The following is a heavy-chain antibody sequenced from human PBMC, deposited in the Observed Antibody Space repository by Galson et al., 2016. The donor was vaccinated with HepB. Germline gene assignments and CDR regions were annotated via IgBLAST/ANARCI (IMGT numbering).Heavy chain of an antibody. V-gene: IGHV1-18*01. CDR2: ISNYNGYT. CDR3: ARYCNGGSCYFPLVY. D-gene: IGHD2-15*01. J-gene: IGHJ4*02. Sequence: SVKVSCKASGYTFTSYGVIWVRQAPGQGLEWMGWISNYNGYTNYAQNLQGRVTMTTDTSTSTAYMELTRLTSDDTAVYYCARYCNGGSCYFPLVYWGQGTLVTVSS. CDR1: GYTFTSYG.